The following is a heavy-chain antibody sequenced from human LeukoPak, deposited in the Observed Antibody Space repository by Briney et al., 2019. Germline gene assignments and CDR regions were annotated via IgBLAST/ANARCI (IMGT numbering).Heavy chain of an antibody. J-gene: IGHJ4*02. V-gene: IGHV4-34*01. CDR3: ARVAGSSSLVVDY. D-gene: IGHD6-6*01. CDR1: GGSFSGYY. CDR2: INHSGST. Sequence: PSETLSLTCAVYGGSFSGYYWSWIRQPPGKGLEWIGEINHSGSTNYNPSLKSRVTISVDTSKNQFSLKLSSVTAADTAVYYCARVAGSSSLVVDYWGQGTLVTVS.